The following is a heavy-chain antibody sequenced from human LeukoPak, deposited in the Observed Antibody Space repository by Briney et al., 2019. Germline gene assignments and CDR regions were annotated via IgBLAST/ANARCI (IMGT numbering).Heavy chain of an antibody. CDR3: AKDPCRGYSYGYTSNPRLCAFDC. J-gene: IGHJ4*02. CDR1: GFTFSSYG. Sequence: GGSLRLSCAASGFTFSSYGMHWVRQAPGKGLEWVAVISYDGSNQYYADSVKGRFTISRDNSKNTLYLQVNNLRDEDTALYYCAKDPCRGYSYGYTSNPRLCAFDCWGQGTLVTVSS. CDR2: ISYDGSNQ. D-gene: IGHD5-18*01. V-gene: IGHV3-30*18.